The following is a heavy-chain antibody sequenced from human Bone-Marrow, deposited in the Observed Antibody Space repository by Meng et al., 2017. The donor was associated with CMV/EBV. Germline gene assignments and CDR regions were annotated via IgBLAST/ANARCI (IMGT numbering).Heavy chain of an antibody. CDR2: INPNSGGT. J-gene: IGHJ4*02. D-gene: IGHD6-6*01. V-gene: IGHV1-2*02. Sequence: KVSCKASGYTFTGYYMHWVRQAPGQGLEWMGWINPNSGGTNYAQKFQGRVTMTRDTSISTAYMELSRLRSDDTAVYYCARESLAARPQYYFDYWGQGTLVTVSS. CDR3: ARESLAARPQYYFDY. CDR1: GYTFTGYY.